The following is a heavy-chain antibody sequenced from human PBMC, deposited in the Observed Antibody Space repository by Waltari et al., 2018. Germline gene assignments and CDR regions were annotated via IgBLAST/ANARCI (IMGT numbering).Heavy chain of an antibody. CDR1: GFTYFTYF. V-gene: IGHV3-23*04. CDR2: SSDGGVYT. D-gene: IGHD2-21*01. CDR3: AKGFEDLLPFDH. Sequence: EVQLVESGGGLVPPGGSLRLSCAASGFTYFTYFISWVRQAPGKGLEWISASSDGGVYTYYADSVEGRFTISRDSSKNTIYLQMNSLRVEDTALYYCAKGFEDLLPFDHWGQGTQVTVSS. J-gene: IGHJ4*02.